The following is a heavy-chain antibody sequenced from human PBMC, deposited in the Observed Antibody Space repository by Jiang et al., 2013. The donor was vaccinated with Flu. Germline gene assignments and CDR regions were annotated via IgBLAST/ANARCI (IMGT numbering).Heavy chain of an antibody. D-gene: IGHD3-10*01. CDR2: DDK. V-gene: IGHV2-70*01. Sequence: DDKYYSTSLKTRLTISKDTSKNQVVLTMTNMDPVDTATYYCARGIDYYGSGSYDMDVWGQGTTVTVSS. CDR3: ARGIDYYGSGSYDMDV. J-gene: IGHJ6*02.